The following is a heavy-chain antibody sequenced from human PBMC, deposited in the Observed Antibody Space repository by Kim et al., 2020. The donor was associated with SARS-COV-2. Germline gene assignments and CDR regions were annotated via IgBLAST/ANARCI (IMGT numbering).Heavy chain of an antibody. CDR3: ATALTAGYYFDY. J-gene: IGHJ4*02. D-gene: IGHD2-21*02. V-gene: IGHV1-8*01. Sequence: ASVKVSCKASGYTFTSYDINWVRQATGQGLEWMGWMNPNSGNTGYAQKFQGRVTMTRNTSISTAYMELSSLRSEDTAVYYCATALTAGYYFDYWGQGTLVTVSS. CDR1: GYTFTSYD. CDR2: MNPNSGNT.